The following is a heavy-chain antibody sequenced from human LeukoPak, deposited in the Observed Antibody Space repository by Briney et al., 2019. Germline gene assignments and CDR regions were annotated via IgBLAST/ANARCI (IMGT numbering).Heavy chain of an antibody. D-gene: IGHD2-15*01. CDR1: GFTYSSYW. CDR2: IKQEGSEK. Sequence: GGSLSLSCAASGFTYSSYWMSWVREAPGKGREWVANIKQEGSEKVYVDSVKRRFTISKDNGKNSLYLEMNSLRAEDTAVYYWARDVGKAYFDYWGRGTLVTVSS. J-gene: IGHJ4*02. V-gene: IGHV3-7*01. CDR3: ARDVGKAYFDY.